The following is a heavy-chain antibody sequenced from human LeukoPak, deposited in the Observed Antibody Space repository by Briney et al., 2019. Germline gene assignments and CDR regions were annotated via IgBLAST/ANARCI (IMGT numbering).Heavy chain of an antibody. D-gene: IGHD5-18*01. V-gene: IGHV1-69*13. Sequence: GASVKVSCKASGGTFSSYAISWVRQAPGQGLEWMGGIIPIFGTANYAQKFQGRVTITADESTSTAYMELSSLRSEDTAVYYCARGILQLWFPPYFDYWGQGTLVTVSS. CDR2: IIPIFGTA. CDR1: GGTFSSYA. CDR3: ARGILQLWFPPYFDY. J-gene: IGHJ4*02.